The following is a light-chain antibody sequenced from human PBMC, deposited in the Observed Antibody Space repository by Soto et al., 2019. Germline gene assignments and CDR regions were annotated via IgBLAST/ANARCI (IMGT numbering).Light chain of an antibody. Sequence: EIVLTQSPGTLSLSPGERATLSCRASQSVSSSYLAWYQQKPGQAPRLLIYGASSRAPGIPDRFSGSGSGTDFTLTISRLEPEDFAVYYCKQYGSSPLYTFGQGTKLEIK. J-gene: IGKJ2*01. CDR3: KQYGSSPLYT. V-gene: IGKV3-20*01. CDR1: QSVSSSY. CDR2: GAS.